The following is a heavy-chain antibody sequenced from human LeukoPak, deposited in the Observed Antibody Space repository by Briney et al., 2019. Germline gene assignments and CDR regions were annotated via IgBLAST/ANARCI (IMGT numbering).Heavy chain of an antibody. CDR2: IQYDGSNK. CDR1: GFTFSSYG. CDR3: AKEGDGYH. D-gene: IGHD5-24*01. V-gene: IGHV3-30*02. Sequence: GGSLRLSCAASGFTFSSYGMHWVRQAPGKGLEWVAFIQYDGSNKYYADSVKGRFTISRDNSKNSLYLQMDSLRIEDTALYYCAKEGDGYHWGQGTMVTVSS. J-gene: IGHJ3*01.